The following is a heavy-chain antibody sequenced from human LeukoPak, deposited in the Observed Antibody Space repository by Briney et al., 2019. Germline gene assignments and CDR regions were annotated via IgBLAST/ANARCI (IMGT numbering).Heavy chain of an antibody. D-gene: IGHD3-10*01. Sequence: GGSLRLSCAASGLTFSGYAMNWVRQAPGKGLEWVSAISGSSGSTYYADSVKGRFTISRDNSKHTLYLQMNSLRAEDTAVYYCAKTASTNYYGSGSERTLDYWGQGTLVSVSS. CDR2: ISGSSGST. J-gene: IGHJ4*02. CDR1: GLTFSGYA. CDR3: AKTASTNYYGSGSERTLDY. V-gene: IGHV3-23*01.